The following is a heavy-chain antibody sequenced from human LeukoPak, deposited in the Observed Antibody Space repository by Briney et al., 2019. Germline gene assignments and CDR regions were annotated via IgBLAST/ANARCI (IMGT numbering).Heavy chain of an antibody. Sequence: SVKVSCKASGGTFSSYAISWVRQPPGQVLEWMGRIIPILGIANYAQKFQGRVTITADKSTSTAYMELSSLRSEDTAVYYCARGGHPSYYDYVWGSYRLVSWGQGTLVTVSS. D-gene: IGHD3-16*02. CDR2: IIPILGIA. V-gene: IGHV1-69*04. CDR3: ARGGHPSYYDYVWGSYRLVS. J-gene: IGHJ5*02. CDR1: GGTFSSYA.